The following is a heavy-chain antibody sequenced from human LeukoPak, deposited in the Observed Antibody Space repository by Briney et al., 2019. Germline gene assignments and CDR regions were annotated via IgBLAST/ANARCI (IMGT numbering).Heavy chain of an antibody. CDR3: ARRGYSYGCRDCGYYFDY. D-gene: IGHD5-18*01. Sequence: MPSETLSLTCAVYGGSFSGYYWSWIRQPPGKGLGWIGEINHSGSTNYNPSLKSRVTISVDTSKNQFSLKLSSVTAADTAVYYCARRGYSYGCRDCGYYFDYWGQGTLVTVSS. CDR1: GGSFSGYY. V-gene: IGHV4-34*01. J-gene: IGHJ4*02. CDR2: INHSGST.